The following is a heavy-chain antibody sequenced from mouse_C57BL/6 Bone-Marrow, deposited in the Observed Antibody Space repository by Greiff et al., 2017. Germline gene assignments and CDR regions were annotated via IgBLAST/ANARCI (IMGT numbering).Heavy chain of an antibody. V-gene: IGHV1-64*01. D-gene: IGHD2-3*01. CDR2: IHPNSGST. CDR3: ARYGDFDGYYFTYWYFDV. J-gene: IGHJ1*03. Sequence: QVQLQQPGAELVKPGASVKLSCKASGYTFTSYWMHWVQQRPGQGLEWIGMIHPNSGSTYYNETFKSKSTLTVDNSSSTAYLQLSSLTSEDSAVYYCARYGDFDGYYFTYWYFDVWGTGTTVTVSS. CDR1: GYTFTSYW.